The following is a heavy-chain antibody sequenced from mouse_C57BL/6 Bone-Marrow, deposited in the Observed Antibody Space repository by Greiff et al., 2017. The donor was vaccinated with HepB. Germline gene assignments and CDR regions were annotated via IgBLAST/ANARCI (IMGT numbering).Heavy chain of an antibody. J-gene: IGHJ2*01. CDR1: GYTFTDYE. CDR2: IDPETGGT. Sequence: VQLQQSGAELVRPGASVTLSCKASGYTFTDYEMHWVKQTPVHGLEWIGAIDPETGGTAYNQKFKGKAILTADKCSSTAYMGLRSLTSEDSAVYYCTRGGDYYGSSPFDYWGQGTTLTVSS. V-gene: IGHV1-15*01. D-gene: IGHD1-1*01. CDR3: TRGGDYYGSSPFDY.